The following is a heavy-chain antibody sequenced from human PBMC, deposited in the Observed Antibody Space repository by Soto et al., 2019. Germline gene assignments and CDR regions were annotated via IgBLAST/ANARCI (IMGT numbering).Heavy chain of an antibody. J-gene: IGHJ5*02. V-gene: IGHV6-1*01. CDR2: TYYRSKWYN. CDR3: ARSLGSDWYSNWFDP. CDR1: GDSVSSNSAA. D-gene: IGHD6-19*01. Sequence: SQTLSLTCAISGDSVSSNSAAWNWIRRSPSRGLEWLGRTYYRSKWYNDYAVSVKSRITINPDTSKNQFSLQLNSVTPEDTAVYYCARSLGSDWYSNWFDPWGQGTLVTVSS.